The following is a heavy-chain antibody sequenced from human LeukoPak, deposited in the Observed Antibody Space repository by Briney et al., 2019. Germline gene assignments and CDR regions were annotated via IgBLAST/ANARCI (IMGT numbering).Heavy chain of an antibody. Sequence: PGGSLRLSCAASGFTFSSYAMSWVRQAPGKGLEWVSAISGSGGSTYYADSVEGRFTISRDNSKNTLYLQMNSLRAEDTAVYYCAKDLGGYSNGYRWFDPWGQGTLVTVSS. D-gene: IGHD5-18*01. CDR3: AKDLGGYSNGYRWFDP. V-gene: IGHV3-23*01. CDR1: GFTFSSYA. J-gene: IGHJ5*02. CDR2: ISGSGGST.